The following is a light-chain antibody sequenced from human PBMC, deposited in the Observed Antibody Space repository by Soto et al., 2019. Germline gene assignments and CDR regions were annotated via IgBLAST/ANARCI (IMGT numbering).Light chain of an antibody. V-gene: IGLV2-14*01. CDR1: SSDVGGYNY. CDR3: NSYTTSNTRQIV. CDR2: DVS. Sequence: QSALTQPASVSGSPGQSITISCTGTSSDVGGYNYVSWYQQHPGKAPKFMIYDVSNRPSGVSTRFSGSKSGNTASLTISGRQAEDEADYYCNSYTTSNTRQIVFGTGTKVTV. J-gene: IGLJ1*01.